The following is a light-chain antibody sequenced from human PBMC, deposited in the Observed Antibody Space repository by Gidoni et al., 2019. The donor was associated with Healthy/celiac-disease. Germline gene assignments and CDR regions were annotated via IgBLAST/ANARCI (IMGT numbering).Light chain of an antibody. CDR3: NSRDSSGNHLV. Sequence: LTLLTAVSVALGQTVRITCQGDRLRSYYASWYQQKPGQAPVLVIYGKNNRPSGIPDRFSGSSSGNTASLTITGAQAEDEAVYYCNSRDSSGNHLVFGGGTKLTVL. CDR2: GKN. CDR1: RLRSYY. J-gene: IGLJ2*01. V-gene: IGLV3-19*01.